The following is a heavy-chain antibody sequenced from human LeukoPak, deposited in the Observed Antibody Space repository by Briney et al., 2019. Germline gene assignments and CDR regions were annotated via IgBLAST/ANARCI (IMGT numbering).Heavy chain of an antibody. V-gene: IGHV4-59*01. CDR2: IYYSGST. D-gene: IGHD1-26*01. J-gene: IGHJ6*02. CDR3: ARGSGSYYYGMDV. CDR1: GGSISSFY. Sequence: SETLSLTCTVSGGSISSFYWSWIRQPPGKGLEWIGYIYYSGSTNYNPSLKSRVTISLDTSKNQFSLRLSSVTAADTAVYYCARGSGSYYYGMDVWGQGTTVTVSS.